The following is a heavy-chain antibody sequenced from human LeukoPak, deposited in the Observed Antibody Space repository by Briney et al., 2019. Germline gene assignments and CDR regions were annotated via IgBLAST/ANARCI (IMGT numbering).Heavy chain of an antibody. J-gene: IGHJ4*02. CDR3: ARANALYETYYFDY. CDR1: GGSISGYY. V-gene: IGHV4-59*01. Sequence: SETLSLTCTVSGGSISGYYWTWIRQPPGKGLEWIGYIYYSGSTNYNPSLKSRVTISIDTSKNQFSLRLSSVTAADTAVYYCARANALYETYYFDYWGQGTLVTVSS. D-gene: IGHD5/OR15-5a*01. CDR2: IYYSGST.